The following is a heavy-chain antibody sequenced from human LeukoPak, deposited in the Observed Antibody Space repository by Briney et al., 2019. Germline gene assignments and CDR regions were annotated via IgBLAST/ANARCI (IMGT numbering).Heavy chain of an antibody. CDR1: GYTFTSYD. Sequence: ASVKVSCKASGYTFTSYDINWVRQATGQGLEWMGWMNPNSGNTGYAQKLQGRVTMTTDTSTSTAYMELRSLRSDDTAVYYCAREGHAFDIWGQGTMVTVSS. CDR2: MNPNSGNT. V-gene: IGHV1-8*02. CDR3: AREGHAFDI. J-gene: IGHJ3*02.